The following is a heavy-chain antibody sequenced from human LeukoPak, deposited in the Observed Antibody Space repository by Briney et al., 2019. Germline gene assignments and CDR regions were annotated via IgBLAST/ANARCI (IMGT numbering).Heavy chain of an antibody. CDR2: ISSSSSYI. Sequence: GGSLRLSCAASGFTLSSYSMNWVRQAPGKGLEWVSSISSSSSYIYYADSVKGRFTISRDNAKNSLYLQMNSLRAEDTAVYYCARAEDIVVVPAAPLYGMDVWGQGTTVTVSS. J-gene: IGHJ6*02. V-gene: IGHV3-21*01. CDR1: GFTLSSYS. D-gene: IGHD2-2*01. CDR3: ARAEDIVVVPAAPLYGMDV.